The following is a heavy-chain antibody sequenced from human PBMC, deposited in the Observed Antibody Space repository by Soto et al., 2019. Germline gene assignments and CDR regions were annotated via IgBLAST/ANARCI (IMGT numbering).Heavy chain of an antibody. J-gene: IGHJ4*02. CDR1: GFTFSSYA. Sequence: EVQLLESGGGLVQPGGSLRLSCAASGFTFSSYAMSWVRQAPGKGLEWVSAISGSGGSTYYADSVKGRFTISRDNSKNTPNLQMTSLRAEDTAVYYCAKKGGYDGYFDYWGQGTLVTVSS. CDR3: AKKGGYDGYFDY. CDR2: ISGSGGST. V-gene: IGHV3-23*01. D-gene: IGHD5-12*01.